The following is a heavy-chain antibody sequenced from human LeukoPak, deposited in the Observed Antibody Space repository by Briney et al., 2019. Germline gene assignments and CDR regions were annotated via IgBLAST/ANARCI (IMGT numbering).Heavy chain of an antibody. CDR2: MNAYNGNT. CDR3: ARDGFHKVRTTNYYYYMDV. V-gene: IGHV1-18*01. Sequence: ASETVSFKGSGYTFTSYGISWVRQAPGQGQEGMGWMNAYNGNTNYAQKLQGRVTMTTDTSTSTAYMELRSLRSDDTAVYYCARDGFHKVRTTNYYYYMDVWGKRTTVTVSS. CDR1: GYTFTSYG. J-gene: IGHJ6*03. D-gene: IGHD1-14*01.